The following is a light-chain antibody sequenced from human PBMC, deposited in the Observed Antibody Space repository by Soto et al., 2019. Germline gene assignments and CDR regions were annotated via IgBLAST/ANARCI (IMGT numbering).Light chain of an antibody. Sequence: ELVLTQSPGTLSLSPGERATLSCRASQSVIGSYLAWYQQTTGQAPRLLIYAATSRATGIPERFGGSESGTDFTLTISRLEPEDFAVYYCQQYCNSPYTFGQGTKLEI. CDR2: AAT. CDR1: QSVIGSY. V-gene: IGKV3-20*01. J-gene: IGKJ2*01. CDR3: QQYCNSPYT.